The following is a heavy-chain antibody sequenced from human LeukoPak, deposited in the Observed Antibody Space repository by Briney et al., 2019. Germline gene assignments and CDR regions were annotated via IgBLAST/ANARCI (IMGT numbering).Heavy chain of an antibody. V-gene: IGHV1-46*01. Sequence: ASVKVSCKASGYTVTSYYMHWVRQAPGQGLEWMGILNPSGGGTSYARKFQGRATLTRATSTSTVYMELSSLRSEDTAVYYCASVYNYGMDVWGQGTTVIVSS. CDR3: ASVYNYGMDV. J-gene: IGHJ6*02. CDR2: LNPSGGGT. CDR1: GYTVTSYY.